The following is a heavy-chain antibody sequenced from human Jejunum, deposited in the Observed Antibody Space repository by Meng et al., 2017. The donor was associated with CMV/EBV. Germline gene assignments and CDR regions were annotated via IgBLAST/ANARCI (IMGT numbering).Heavy chain of an antibody. CDR1: GFTVRNNY. V-gene: IGHV3-53*01. CDR3: ARGFSGDFPSFDY. CDR2: IYTGGGT. Sequence: EVQLVEPGGGLIQPGGSLRVSCAASGFTVRNNYMTWVRQAPGKGLEWVSVIYTGGGTYYADSVKGRFIISRDNSENTVYLQMNSLRAEDTAVYYCARGFSGDFPSFDYWGQGTLVTVSS. J-gene: IGHJ4*02. D-gene: IGHD2-21*02.